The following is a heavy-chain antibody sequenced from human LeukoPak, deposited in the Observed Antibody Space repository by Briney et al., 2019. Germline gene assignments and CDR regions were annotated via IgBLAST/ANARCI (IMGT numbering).Heavy chain of an antibody. V-gene: IGHV3-23*01. D-gene: IGHD4-23*01. Sequence: GGSLRLSCAASGFTFSSYAMSWVRQAPGKGLEWLSVIRGSGDTTYYAHSVKGRFTTSRDNSQSTLYLQMNGLRAEDTAIYYCARGIGGPDYWGRGTLVTVSS. CDR2: IRGSGDTT. CDR1: GFTFSSYA. J-gene: IGHJ4*02. CDR3: ARGIGGPDY.